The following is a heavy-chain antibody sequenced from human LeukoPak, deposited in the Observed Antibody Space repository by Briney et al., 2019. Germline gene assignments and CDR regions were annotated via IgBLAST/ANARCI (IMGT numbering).Heavy chain of an antibody. J-gene: IGHJ4*02. V-gene: IGHV4-34*01. CDR2: INHSGST. Sequence: SETLSLTCAVYGGSFSGYYWSWIRQPPGKGLEWIGEINHSGSTNYNPSLKSRVTISVDTSKNQFSLKLSSVTAADTAVYYCARGWEEYYYGSGSSYYFDYWGQGTLVTVSS. D-gene: IGHD3-10*01. CDR3: ARGWEEYYYGSGSSYYFDY. CDR1: GGSFSGYY.